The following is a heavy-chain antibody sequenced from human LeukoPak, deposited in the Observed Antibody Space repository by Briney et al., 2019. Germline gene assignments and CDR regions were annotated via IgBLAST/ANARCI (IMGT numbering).Heavy chain of an antibody. CDR3: ARVAHSGSYTNWFDP. V-gene: IGHV4-31*03. J-gene: IGHJ5*02. CDR1: GGSISSGGYY. CDR2: IYYSGST. D-gene: IGHD1-26*01. Sequence: SQTLSLTCTASGGSISSGGYYWSWIRQHPGKGLEWIGYIYYSGSTYYNPSLKSRVTISVDTSKNQFSLKLSSVTAADTAVYYCARVAHSGSYTNWFDPWGQGTLVTVSS.